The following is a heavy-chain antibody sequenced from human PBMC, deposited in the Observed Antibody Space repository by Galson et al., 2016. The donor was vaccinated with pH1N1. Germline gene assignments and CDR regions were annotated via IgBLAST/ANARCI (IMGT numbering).Heavy chain of an antibody. CDR3: ARVRFFEWGRWFDP. D-gene: IGHD3-3*01. CDR2: IDWDDDK. J-gene: IGHJ5*02. V-gene: IGHV2-70*01. CDR1: GFSLSTSGMC. Sequence: PALVKPTQTLTLTCTFSGFSLSTSGMCVSWIRQPPGKALEWLALIDWDDDKYYSTSLKTRLTISKDTSKNQVILTMTNMDPVDTATYYRARVRFFEWGRWFDPWGEGTLVTVSS.